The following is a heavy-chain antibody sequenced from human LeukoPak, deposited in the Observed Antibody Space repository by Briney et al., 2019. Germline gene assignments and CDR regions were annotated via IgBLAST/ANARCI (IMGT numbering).Heavy chain of an antibody. Sequence: GGSLRLSCAASGFTFSSYGMHWVRQAPGKGLEWVAFIRYDGSNKYYADSVKGRFTISRDNSKNTLYLQMNSLRAEDTAVYYCARHYYDSSGYYASYYFDYWGQGTLVTVSS. CDR1: GFTFSSYG. V-gene: IGHV3-30*02. CDR3: ARHYYDSSGYYASYYFDY. J-gene: IGHJ4*02. D-gene: IGHD3-22*01. CDR2: IRYDGSNK.